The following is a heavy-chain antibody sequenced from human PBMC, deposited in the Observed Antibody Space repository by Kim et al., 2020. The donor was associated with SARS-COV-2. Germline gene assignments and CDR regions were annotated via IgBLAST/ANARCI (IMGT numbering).Heavy chain of an antibody. CDR2: ISYDGSNK. J-gene: IGHJ4*02. CDR3: ARALNRDYDSSGYPFDY. CDR1: GFTFSSYA. Sequence: GGSLRLSCAASGFTFSSYAMHWVRQAPGKGLEWVAVISYDGSNKYYADSVKGRFTISRDNSKNTLYLQMNSLRAEDTAVYYCARALNRDYDSSGYPFDYWGQGTLVTVSS. V-gene: IGHV3-30-3*01. D-gene: IGHD3-22*01.